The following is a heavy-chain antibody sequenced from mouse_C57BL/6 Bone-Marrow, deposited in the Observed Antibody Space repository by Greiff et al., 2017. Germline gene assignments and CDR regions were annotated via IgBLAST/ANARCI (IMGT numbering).Heavy chain of an antibody. J-gene: IGHJ3*01. CDR2: IYPGSGNT. V-gene: IGHV1-76*01. CDR3: ARRDRGGWFAY. CDR1: GYTFTDYY. Sequence: VKLQQSGAELVRPGASVKLSCKASGYTFTDYYINWVKQRPGPGLEWIARIYPGSGNTYYNEKFKGKATLTAEKSSSTAYMQLSSLTSEDSAVYFCARRDRGGWFAYWGQGTLVTVSA. D-gene: IGHD3-3*01.